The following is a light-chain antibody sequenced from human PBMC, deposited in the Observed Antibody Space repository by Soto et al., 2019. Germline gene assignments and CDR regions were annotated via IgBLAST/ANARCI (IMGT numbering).Light chain of an antibody. CDR2: DAS. CDR3: QQRSNWPRT. J-gene: IGKJ2*01. CDR1: QSVSSS. V-gene: IGKV3-11*01. Sequence: EIVLTQSPATLSLSPGDRATLSCRASQSVSSSLAWYQQKPGQAPRLLIYDASNRDTGIPARFSGTGSGTDFTLTISTLEPEDFAVYYCQQRSNWPRTFGQGTKLEIK.